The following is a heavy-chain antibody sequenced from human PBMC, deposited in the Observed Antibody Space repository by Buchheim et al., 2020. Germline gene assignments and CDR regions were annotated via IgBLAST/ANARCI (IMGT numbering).Heavy chain of an antibody. CDR1: GFTFSSYA. CDR2: ISYDGSNK. J-gene: IGHJ6*02. V-gene: IGHV3-30*04. Sequence: QVQLVESGGGVVQPGRSLRLSCAASGFTFSSYAMHWVRQAPGKGLEWVAVISYDGSNKYYADSVKGRFTISRANSKNTLYLQMNSLRAEDTAVYYCARAGGDFWSGYYSYYYYGMDVWGQGTT. CDR3: ARAGGDFWSGYYSYYYYGMDV. D-gene: IGHD3-3*01.